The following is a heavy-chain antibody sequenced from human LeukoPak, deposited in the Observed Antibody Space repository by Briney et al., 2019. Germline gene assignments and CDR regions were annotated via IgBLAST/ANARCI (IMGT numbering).Heavy chain of an antibody. Sequence: GGPLRLSCAASGFTFSRYWMSWVRQAPGKGLEWVANIKQDGSEKDYVDSVKGRFTIFRDNAKNSLYLQMNSLTAEDTAVYYCARESFAARWDWGQGTLVTVSS. V-gene: IGHV3-7*01. CDR1: GFTFSRYW. D-gene: IGHD6-6*01. J-gene: IGHJ4*02. CDR3: ARESFAARWD. CDR2: IKQDGSEK.